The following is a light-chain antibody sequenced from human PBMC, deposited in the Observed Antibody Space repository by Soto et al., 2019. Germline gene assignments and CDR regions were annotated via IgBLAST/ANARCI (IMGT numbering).Light chain of an antibody. CDR3: SSYTSSSTHG. J-gene: IGLJ1*01. Sequence: QSALTQPASVSASPGQSITISCTGTSSDVGGYNYVSWYQQHPGKAPKLMIYDVSNRPSGVSDRFSGSKSGNTASLTISGLQAEYEADYYCSSYTSSSTHGFGTGTKLTVL. CDR1: SSDVGGYNY. V-gene: IGLV2-14*01. CDR2: DVS.